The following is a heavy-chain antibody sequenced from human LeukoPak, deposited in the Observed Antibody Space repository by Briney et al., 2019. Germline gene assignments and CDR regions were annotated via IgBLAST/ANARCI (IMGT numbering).Heavy chain of an antibody. V-gene: IGHV4-39*01. Sequence: SETLSLTCTVSGGSMSSSSYQWGRIRHPPGKGLEWIGSTFHSGSTYYNPSLKSRVTISVDTSKKQFSLKLSSVTAADTAVYYCARRPDAFDMWGQGTMVTVFS. CDR2: TFHSGST. CDR1: GGSMSSSSYQ. CDR3: ARRPDAFDM. J-gene: IGHJ3*02.